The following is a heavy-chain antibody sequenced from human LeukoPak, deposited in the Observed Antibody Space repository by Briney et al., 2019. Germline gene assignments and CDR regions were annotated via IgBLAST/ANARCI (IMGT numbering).Heavy chain of an antibody. CDR2: ISGSGNST. D-gene: IGHD2-2*02. J-gene: IGHJ4*02. Sequence: PGRSLRLSCAASGFTFSSYAMTWVRQAPGKGLEWVSAISGSGNSTYYADSVKGRFTISRDNSKNTLYLQINSLRAEDTAVYYCAKVQTPYCSSTSCYNFDYWGQGTLVTVSS. CDR3: AKVQTPYCSSTSCYNFDY. CDR1: GFTFSSYA. V-gene: IGHV3-23*01.